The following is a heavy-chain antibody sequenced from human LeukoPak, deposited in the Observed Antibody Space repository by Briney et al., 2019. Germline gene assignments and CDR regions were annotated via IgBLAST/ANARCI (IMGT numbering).Heavy chain of an antibody. D-gene: IGHD3-10*01. CDR2: IKQDGSEK. Sequence: GSLRLSCAASGFTFSSYWMSWVRQAPGRGLEWVANIKQDGSEKYYVDSVKGRFTISRDNAKNSLYLQMNSLRAEDTAVYYCARDAGSGSYFSYYYYMDVWGKGTTVTVSS. V-gene: IGHV3-7*01. CDR1: GFTFSSYW. J-gene: IGHJ6*03. CDR3: ARDAGSGSYFSYYYYMDV.